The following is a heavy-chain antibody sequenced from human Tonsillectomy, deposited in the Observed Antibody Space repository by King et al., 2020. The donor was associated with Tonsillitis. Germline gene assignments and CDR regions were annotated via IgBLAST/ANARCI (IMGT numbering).Heavy chain of an antibody. CDR1: GFTFSSYA. CDR3: VRDHSPGDSSGYLNY. V-gene: IGHV3-30-3*01. CDR2: ISYDGSDK. J-gene: IGHJ4*02. D-gene: IGHD3-22*01. Sequence: VQLVESGGGVVQPGRSLRLSCAASGFTFSSYAMHWVRQAPGKGLEWVAVISYDGSDKYYADPVKGRFTISRDNSKNTLYLKMNSLTAEDTAVYYCVRDHSPGDSSGYLNYWGQGTLVTVSS.